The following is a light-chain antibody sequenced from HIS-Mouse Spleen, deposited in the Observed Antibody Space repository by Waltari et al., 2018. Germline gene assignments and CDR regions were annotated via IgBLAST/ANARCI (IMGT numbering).Light chain of an antibody. V-gene: IGLV2-14*03. CDR3: SSYTSSSTV. CDR2: DLS. Sequence: QSALTQPASVSGSPGQSITISCTGTSSDVGGYNYVPWYQQHPGKAPNLMIYDLSNRPSGVSNRFSGSKSGNTASLTISGLQAEDEADYYCSSYTSSSTVFGGGTKLTVL. J-gene: IGLJ3*02. CDR1: SSDVGGYNY.